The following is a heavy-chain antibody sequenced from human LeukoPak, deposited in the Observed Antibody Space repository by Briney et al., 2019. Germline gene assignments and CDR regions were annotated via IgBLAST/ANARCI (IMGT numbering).Heavy chain of an antibody. J-gene: IGHJ4*02. CDR1: GFTVSSNY. CDR3: ARDLGNSYGSRGRSPKSDY. D-gene: IGHD5-18*01. CDR2: IYSGGST. V-gene: IGHV3-66*01. Sequence: PGGSLRLSCAASGFTVSSNYMSWVRQAPGRGLEWVSVIYSGGSTYYADSVKGRFTISRDNSKNTLYLQMNSLRAEDTAVYYCARDLGNSYGSRGRSPKSDYWGQGTLVTVSS.